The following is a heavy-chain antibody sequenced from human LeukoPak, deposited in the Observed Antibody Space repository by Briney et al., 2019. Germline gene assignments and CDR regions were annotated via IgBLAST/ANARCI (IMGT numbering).Heavy chain of an antibody. J-gene: IGHJ6*02. CDR2: IAGSSGYI. CDR1: GFTLSSYT. V-gene: IGHV3-21*01. Sequence: GGSLRLSCAASGFTLSSYTMNWVRQAPGKGLEWVSSIAGSSGYISYADSVKGRFTISRDNAKKSLYLQMNSLRAEDTAVYYCARDYFYPMDVWGQGTTVTVSS. CDR3: ARDYFYPMDV.